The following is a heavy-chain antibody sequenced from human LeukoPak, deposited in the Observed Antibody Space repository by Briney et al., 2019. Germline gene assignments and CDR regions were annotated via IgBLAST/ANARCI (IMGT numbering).Heavy chain of an antibody. V-gene: IGHV1-18*01. Sequence: ASVKVSCKASGYTFTRYGISWVRQAPGQGLEGMGWISAYNCYSNYAQKLQDRRTITPDTHTRTAYMAPRSLRSDDRAVYYRAREGLVAATLPDYWGQGTLVTVSS. CDR3: AREGLVAATLPDY. J-gene: IGHJ4*02. CDR1: GYTFTRYG. CDR2: ISAYNCYS. D-gene: IGHD2-15*01.